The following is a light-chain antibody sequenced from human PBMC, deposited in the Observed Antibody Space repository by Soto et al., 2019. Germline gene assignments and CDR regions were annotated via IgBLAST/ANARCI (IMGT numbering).Light chain of an antibody. CDR3: QQYGSSPRFT. V-gene: IGKV3-20*01. Sequence: EIVLTQSPGTLSLSPGERATLSCRASQSVSRLAWYQQKPGQAPRLLIYGASSRVTGIPDRFSGSGSGTDFTLTISRLEPEDFAVYYFQQYGSSPRFTFGQGTKLEIK. CDR2: GAS. CDR1: QSVSR. J-gene: IGKJ2*01.